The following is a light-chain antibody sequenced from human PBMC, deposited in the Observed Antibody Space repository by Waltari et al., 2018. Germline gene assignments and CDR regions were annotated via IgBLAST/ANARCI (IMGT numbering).Light chain of an antibody. V-gene: IGKV1-39*02. CDR2: KTS. CDR1: ENVNNY. J-gene: IGKJ4*01. Sequence: DIQVSKATSSLYASVGDIVTITCRASENVNNYLNWYQQKPGKAPNLLIYKTSTLQSGVPSRFSGSGSGTDYSFTISSLQSEDVATYYCQHGFGLTFGGGTKVEI. CDR3: QHGFGLT.